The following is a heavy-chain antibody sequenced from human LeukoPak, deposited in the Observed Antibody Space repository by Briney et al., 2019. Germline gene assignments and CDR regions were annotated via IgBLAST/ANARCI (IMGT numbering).Heavy chain of an antibody. D-gene: IGHD3-10*01. CDR3: AKAFGGNYFGSGSYYNWNNWFDP. J-gene: IGHJ5*02. CDR1: GFTFDDYA. CDR2: ISWNSDSI. V-gene: IGHV3-9*01. Sequence: PGRSLRLSCAASGFTFDDYAMHWVRQAPGKGLEWVSGISWNSDSIGYADSVKGRFTISRDNVKNSLYLQMNSLRAEDTALYYCAKAFGGNYFGSGSYYNWNNWFDPWGQGTLVTVSS.